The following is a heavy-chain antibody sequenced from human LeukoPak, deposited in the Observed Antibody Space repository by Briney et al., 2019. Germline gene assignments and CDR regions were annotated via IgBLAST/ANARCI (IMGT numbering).Heavy chain of an antibody. J-gene: IGHJ4*02. CDR3: TTHIVVVTALYYFDY. CDR1: EFTFSNAW. V-gene: IGHV3-15*01. D-gene: IGHD2-21*02. CDR2: IKSKIDGGTT. Sequence: SGGSLRLSCAASEFTFSNAWMSWVRQAPGKGLEWVGRIKSKIDGGTTDYAAPVKGRFTISRDDSKNTLYLQMNSLKTEDTAVYYCTTHIVVVTALYYFDYWGQGTLVTVSS.